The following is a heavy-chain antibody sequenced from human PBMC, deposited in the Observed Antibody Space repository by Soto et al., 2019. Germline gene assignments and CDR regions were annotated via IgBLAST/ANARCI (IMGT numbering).Heavy chain of an antibody. Sequence: HPGGSLRLSFAASGFTFSSYSMSWVRQAPGKGLEWVSAISGSGGSTYYADSVKGRFTISRDNSKNTLYLQMNSLRAEDTAVYYCAKDLGQQLGLGAFDIWGQGTMVTVSS. CDR2: ISGSGGST. CDR1: GFTFSSYS. D-gene: IGHD6-13*01. V-gene: IGHV3-23*01. J-gene: IGHJ3*02. CDR3: AKDLGQQLGLGAFDI.